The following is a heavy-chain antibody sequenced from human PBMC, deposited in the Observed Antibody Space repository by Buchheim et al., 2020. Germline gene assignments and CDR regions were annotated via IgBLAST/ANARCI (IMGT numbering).Heavy chain of an antibody. J-gene: IGHJ4*02. Sequence: EVQLVESGGGLVQPGGSLRLSCAASGFTFSSYSMNWVRQAPGKGLEWVSYISSSSSTIYYADSVKGRFTISRDNAKNSLYLQMNSLRDEDTAVYYCARAHYGSGSYYIPDYYFDYWGQGTL. CDR2: ISSSSSTI. CDR3: ARAHYGSGSYYIPDYYFDY. V-gene: IGHV3-48*02. D-gene: IGHD3-10*01. CDR1: GFTFSSYS.